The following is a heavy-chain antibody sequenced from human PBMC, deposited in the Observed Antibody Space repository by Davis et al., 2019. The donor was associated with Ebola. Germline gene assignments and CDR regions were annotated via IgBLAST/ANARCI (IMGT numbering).Heavy chain of an antibody. CDR2: IYYSGST. J-gene: IGHJ6*01. Sequence: MPSETLSLTCTVSGGSISSYYWSWIRQPPGKGLEWIGYIYYSGSTNYNPSLKSRVTISVDTSKNQFSLKLSSVTAADTAVYYCARWIQLSSLHQGPIGLPPGTLLQEHLWG. CDR1: GGSISSYY. V-gene: IGHV4-59*01. D-gene: IGHD5-18*01. CDR3: ARWIQLSSLHQGPIGLPPGTLLQEHL.